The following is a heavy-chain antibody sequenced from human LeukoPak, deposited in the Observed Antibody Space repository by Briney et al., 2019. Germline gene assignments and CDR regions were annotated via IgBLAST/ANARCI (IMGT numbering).Heavy chain of an antibody. V-gene: IGHV4-39*01. D-gene: IGHD3-10*01. CDR2: INHSGST. CDR3: ARQRPITMVRGDPIGVYNWFDP. J-gene: IGHJ5*02. Sequence: SETLSLTCTVSGGSISNSSYYWGWIRQPPGKGLEWIGEINHSGSTNYNPSLKSRVTISVDTSKNQFSLKLSSVTAADTAVYYCARQRPITMVRGDPIGVYNWFDPWGQGTLVTVSS. CDR1: GGSISNSSYY.